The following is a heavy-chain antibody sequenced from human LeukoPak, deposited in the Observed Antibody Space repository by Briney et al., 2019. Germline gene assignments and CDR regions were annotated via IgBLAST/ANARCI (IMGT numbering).Heavy chain of an antibody. V-gene: IGHV3-23*01. D-gene: IGHD2-15*01. CDR3: ARDIVVVVAATLEFYY. CDR2: ISSSGGNT. J-gene: IGHJ4*02. Sequence: GGSLRLSCAASGCTFSSYAMSWVRQAPGKGLEWVSAISSSGGNTYYADSVKGRFTISRDNSKNTLYLQMNSLRAEDTAVYYCARDIVVVVAATLEFYYWGQGTLVTVSS. CDR1: GCTFSSYA.